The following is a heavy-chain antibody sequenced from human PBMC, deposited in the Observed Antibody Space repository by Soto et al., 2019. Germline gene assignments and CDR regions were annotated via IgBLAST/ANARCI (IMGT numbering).Heavy chain of an antibody. J-gene: IGHJ6*02. V-gene: IGHV3-53*01. Sequence: GGSLRLSCAASGFTVSSNYMSWVRQAPGKGLEWVSVIYSGGSTYYADSVKGRFTISRDNSKNTLYLQMNSLRAEDTAVYYCARDGVDYYDSSGYYYYYYYGMDVWGQGTTVTVSS. D-gene: IGHD3-22*01. CDR3: ARDGVDYYDSSGYYYYYYYGMDV. CDR1: GFTVSSNY. CDR2: IYSGGST.